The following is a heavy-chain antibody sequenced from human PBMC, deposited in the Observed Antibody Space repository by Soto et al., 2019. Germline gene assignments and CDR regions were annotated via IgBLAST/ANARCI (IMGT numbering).Heavy chain of an antibody. D-gene: IGHD6-6*01. Sequence: SETLSLTCTVSGGSISSYYWSWIRQPPGKGLEWIGYIYYSGSTNYNPSLKSRVTISVDTSKNQFSLKLSSVTAADTAVYYCARAHIAARPDYYYGMDVWGQGTTVT. V-gene: IGHV4-59*01. CDR3: ARAHIAARPDYYYGMDV. J-gene: IGHJ6*02. CDR2: IYYSGST. CDR1: GGSISSYY.